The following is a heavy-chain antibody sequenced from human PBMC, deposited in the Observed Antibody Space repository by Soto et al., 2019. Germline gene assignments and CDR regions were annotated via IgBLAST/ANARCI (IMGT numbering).Heavy chain of an antibody. CDR1: GFTFSSYA. J-gene: IGHJ4*02. V-gene: IGHV3-23*01. CDR2: ISGSGGST. Sequence: SGGSLRLSCSASGFTFSSYAMSWVRQAPGKGLEWVSAISGSGGSTYYADSVKGRFTISRDNSKNTLYLQMNSLRAEDTAVYYCAKRAKSTYYYDSSGYYSWGQGTLVTVSS. CDR3: AKRAKSTYYYDSSGYYS. D-gene: IGHD3-22*01.